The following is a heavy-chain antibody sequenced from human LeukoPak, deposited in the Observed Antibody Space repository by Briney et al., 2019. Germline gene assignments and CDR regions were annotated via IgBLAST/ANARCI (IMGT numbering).Heavy chain of an antibody. Sequence: SETLSLTCAVYGGSFSGYYWSWVRQPPGKGLEWIGEINHSGSTNNNPSLKSGVTISVDTSKNQFSLKLSSVTAADTAVYYCARGHSSVTTSSYYYYYDMDVWGKGTTVTVSS. CDR2: INHSGST. D-gene: IGHD4-17*01. CDR1: GGSFSGYY. J-gene: IGHJ6*03. CDR3: ARGHSSVTTSSYYYYYDMDV. V-gene: IGHV4-34*01.